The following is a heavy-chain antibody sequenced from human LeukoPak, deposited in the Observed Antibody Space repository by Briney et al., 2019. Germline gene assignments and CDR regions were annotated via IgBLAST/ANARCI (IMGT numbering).Heavy chain of an antibody. D-gene: IGHD3-22*01. Sequence: PGGSLRLSCAASGFTFSSYPMHWVRQAPGKGLEWVAVISYDGSNKYYADSVKGRFTISRDNSKNTLYLQMNSLRAEDTAVYYCAKDLRYYDSSGFDYWGQGTLVTVSS. J-gene: IGHJ4*02. CDR3: AKDLRYYDSSGFDY. CDR2: ISYDGSNK. CDR1: GFTFSSYP. V-gene: IGHV3-30*04.